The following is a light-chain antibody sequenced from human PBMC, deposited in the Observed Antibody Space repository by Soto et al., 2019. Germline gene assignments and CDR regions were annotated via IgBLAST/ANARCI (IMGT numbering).Light chain of an antibody. CDR1: SSDIGGYNY. CDR3: SAYAGSNNFVV. CDR2: EAS. Sequence: QSALTQPPSASGSPGQSVTISCTGTSSDIGGYNYVSWYQQHPGKAPNLMIYEASKRPSGVPDRFSGSKSGNTASLTVSGLQADDEADYYCSAYAGSNNFVVFGGGTQLTVL. V-gene: IGLV2-8*01. J-gene: IGLJ3*02.